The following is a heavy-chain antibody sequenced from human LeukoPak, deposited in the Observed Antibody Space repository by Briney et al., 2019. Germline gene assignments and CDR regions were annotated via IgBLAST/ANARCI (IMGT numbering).Heavy chain of an antibody. D-gene: IGHD2-15*01. V-gene: IGHV3-64*04. CDR3: AIGRGGSPDYYFDV. J-gene: IGHJ3*01. CDR2: IVSNGDST. Sequence: GGSLRLSCSASGFTFSRYGMHWVRQAPGKGLEYVSAIVSNGDSTYYADSVKGRFTISRDNSQNTLYLQMNSLRVEDTAMYYCAIGRGGSPDYYFDVWGQGTMVTVSS. CDR1: GFTFSRYG.